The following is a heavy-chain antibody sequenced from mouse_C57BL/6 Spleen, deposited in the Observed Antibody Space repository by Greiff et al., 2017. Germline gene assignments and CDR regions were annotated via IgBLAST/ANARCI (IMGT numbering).Heavy chain of an antibody. CDR2: IYPGSGNT. V-gene: IGHV1-76*01. CDR3: ARAETAQAYYFDY. CDR1: GYTFTDYY. Sequence: VQLVESGAELVRPGASVKLSCKASGYTFTDYYINWVKQRPGQGLEWIARIYPGSGNTYYNEKFKGKATLTAEKSSSTAYMQLSSLTSEDSAVYFCARAETAQAYYFDYWGQGTTLTVSS. D-gene: IGHD3-2*02. J-gene: IGHJ2*01.